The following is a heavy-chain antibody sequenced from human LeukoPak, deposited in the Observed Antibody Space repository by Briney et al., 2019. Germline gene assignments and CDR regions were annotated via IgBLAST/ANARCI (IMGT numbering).Heavy chain of an antibody. J-gene: IGHJ4*02. CDR1: GGSFSDYY. D-gene: IGHD3-22*01. CDR2: INHRGST. V-gene: IGHV4-34*01. CDR3: ARGGRLFLPY. Sequence: PSETLSLTCAVYGGSFSDYYWTWIRQPPGKGLEWIGEINHRGSTHYNPSLKSRVTISVDTSKKQFSLKLSSVTAADTAVYYCARGGRLFLPYWGQGTLVTVSS.